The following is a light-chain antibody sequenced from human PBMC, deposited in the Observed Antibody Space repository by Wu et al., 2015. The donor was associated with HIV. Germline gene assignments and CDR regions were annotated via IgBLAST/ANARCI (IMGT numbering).Light chain of an antibody. CDR3: QQYSTYSSYS. J-gene: IGKJ2*03. Sequence: DIQMTQSPSILSASAGDRVSITCRASQSIGSWLAWYQQRPGTPPNLLIYKASSLESGVPSRFSGSGSGTEFTLTISSLQPDDFAIHYCQQYSTYSSYSFGQGTKLEIK. V-gene: IGKV1-5*03. CDR2: KAS. CDR1: QSIGSW.